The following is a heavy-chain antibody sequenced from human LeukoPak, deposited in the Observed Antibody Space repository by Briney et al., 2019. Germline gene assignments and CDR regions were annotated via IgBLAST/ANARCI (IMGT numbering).Heavy chain of an antibody. J-gene: IGHJ4*02. V-gene: IGHV4-4*07. CDR3: ARDLGTHIAVAGGFDY. CDR2: IYTSGST. D-gene: IGHD6-19*01. CDR1: GGSTSSYY. Sequence: SETLSLTCTVSGGSTSSYYWSWIRQPAGKGLEWIGRIYTSGSTNYNPSLKSRVTMSVDTSKNQFSLKLSSVTAADTAVYYCARDLGTHIAVAGGFDYWGQGTLVTVSS.